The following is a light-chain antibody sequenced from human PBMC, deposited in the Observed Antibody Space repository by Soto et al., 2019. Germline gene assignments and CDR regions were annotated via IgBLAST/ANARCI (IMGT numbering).Light chain of an antibody. V-gene: IGLV2-14*01. CDR2: EVS. J-gene: IGLJ3*02. CDR3: TSFTTISTGV. CDR1: SSDVGGYNY. Sequence: QSPLTQPASVSGSPGQSITISCTGTSSDVGGYNYVSWFQQHPGKAPKLKIYEVSNRPSGVSNRFSGSKSGNTASLTISELQAEDEADYYCTSFTTISTGVFGGGTKLTVL.